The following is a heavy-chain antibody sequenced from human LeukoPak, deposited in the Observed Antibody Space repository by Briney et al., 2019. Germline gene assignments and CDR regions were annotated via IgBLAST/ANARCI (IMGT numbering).Heavy chain of an antibody. CDR2: ISYDGSNK. Sequence: PGGSLRLSCAASGFTFSSYSIHWVRQAPGKGLEWVAVISYDGSNKYYADSVKGRFTISRDNSKNTLYLQMNSLRAEDTAVYYCARTNTDTRQYYYDSSGYQRVRKGYYYYYMDVWGKGTTVTVSS. J-gene: IGHJ6*03. V-gene: IGHV3-30*04. CDR1: GFTFSSYS. D-gene: IGHD3-22*01. CDR3: ARTNTDTRQYYYDSSGYQRVRKGYYYYYMDV.